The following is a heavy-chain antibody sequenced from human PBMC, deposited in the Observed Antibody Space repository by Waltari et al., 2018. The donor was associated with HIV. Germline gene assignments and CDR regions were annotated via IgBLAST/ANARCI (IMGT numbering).Heavy chain of an antibody. Sequence: QVQLQQWGAGLLKHSETLSLTCAVYGGPFRGYYWSWIRQPPGKGLEWIGEINHSGSTNYNPSLKSRVTISVDTSKNQFSLKLSSVTAADTAVYYCARAMSDYQTGWFDPWGQGTLVTVSS. D-gene: IGHD4-17*01. CDR2: INHSGST. CDR3: ARAMSDYQTGWFDP. J-gene: IGHJ5*02. CDR1: GGPFRGYY. V-gene: IGHV4-34*01.